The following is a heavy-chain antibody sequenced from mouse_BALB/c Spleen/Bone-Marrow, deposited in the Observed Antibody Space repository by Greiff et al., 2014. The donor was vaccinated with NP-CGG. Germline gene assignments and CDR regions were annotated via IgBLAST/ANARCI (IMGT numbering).Heavy chain of an antibody. CDR1: GYAFSSSW. D-gene: IGHD2-1*01. V-gene: IGHV1-82*01. CDR3: ARRGGNPSFDY. J-gene: IGHJ2*01. Sequence: QVQLQQSRPELVKPGASVKISCKASGYAFSSSWMNWVKQRPGQGLEWIGRIYPGDGDTNYNGKFKGKATLTADKSSSTAYMQLSSLTSVDSAVYFCARRGGNPSFDYWGQGTTLTVSS. CDR2: IYPGDGDT.